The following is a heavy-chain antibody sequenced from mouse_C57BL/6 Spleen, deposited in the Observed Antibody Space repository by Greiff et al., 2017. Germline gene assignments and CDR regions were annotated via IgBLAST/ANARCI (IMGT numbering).Heavy chain of an antibody. CDR2: INPNNGGT. D-gene: IGHD2-5*01. CDR1: GYTFTDYN. Sequence: VQLQQSGPELVKPGASVKIPCKASGYTFTDYNMDWVKQSHGKSLEWIGDINPNNGGTIYNQKFKGKATLTVDKSSSTAYMELRSLTSEDTAVYYFARQDSNTGYFDYWGQGTTLTVSS. CDR3: ARQDSNTGYFDY. J-gene: IGHJ2*01. V-gene: IGHV1-18*01.